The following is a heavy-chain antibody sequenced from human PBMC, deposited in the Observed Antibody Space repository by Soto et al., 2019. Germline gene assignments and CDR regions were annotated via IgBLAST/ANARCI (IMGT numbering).Heavy chain of an antibody. V-gene: IGHV4-39*01. CDR1: GGSISSSSYY. CDR2: IYYSGST. Sequence: SETLSLTCTVSGGSISSSSYYWGWIRQPPGKGLEWIGSIYYSGSTYYNPSLKSRVTISVDTSKNQFSLKLSSVTAADTVVFYCGSRGTATPFDYWGRGTLVTVSS. J-gene: IGHJ4*02. CDR3: GSRGTATPFDY. D-gene: IGHD2-21*02.